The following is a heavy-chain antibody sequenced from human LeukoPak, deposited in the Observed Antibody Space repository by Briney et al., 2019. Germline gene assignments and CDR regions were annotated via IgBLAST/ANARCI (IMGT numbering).Heavy chain of an antibody. D-gene: IGHD2-21*01. CDR3: ASVVVFDF. Sequence: GGSLRLSCEASGFTFRNYWMSWVRQAPGKGLECVASINQDGRERYYVDSVTGRFTISRDNSKNLAYLQMNTLRAEDTSIYYCASVVVFDFWGQGILVTVSS. CDR1: GFTFRNYW. V-gene: IGHV3-7*03. CDR2: INQDGRER. J-gene: IGHJ4*02.